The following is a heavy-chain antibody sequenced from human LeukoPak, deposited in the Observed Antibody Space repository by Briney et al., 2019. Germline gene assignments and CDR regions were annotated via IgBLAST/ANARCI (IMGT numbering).Heavy chain of an antibody. CDR1: GGTFSSYA. Sequence: SVKVSCKASGGTFSSYAISWVRQAPGQGLEWMGGIIPIFGTANYAQKFQGRVTITTGESTSTAYMELGSLRSEDTAVYYCARDPKTVNWNYVYNWFDPWGQGTLVTVSS. V-gene: IGHV1-69*05. J-gene: IGHJ5*02. CDR3: ARDPKTVNWNYVYNWFDP. D-gene: IGHD1-7*01. CDR2: IIPIFGTA.